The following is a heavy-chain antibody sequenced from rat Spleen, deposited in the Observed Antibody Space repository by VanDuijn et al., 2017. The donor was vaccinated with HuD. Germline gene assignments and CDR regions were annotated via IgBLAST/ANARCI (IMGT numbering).Heavy chain of an antibody. CDR1: GFTFSNYD. J-gene: IGHJ2*01. CDR2: ISYDGGRI. D-gene: IGHD1-9*01. Sequence: EVQLVESGGGLVQPGRSMKLSCAASGFTFSNYDMAWVRQAPKKGLEWVAYISYDGGRIYYRDSVKGRFTISRDNAKSTLYLQMDSLRSEDTATYYCARRHYGYTDYFDYWGQGVMVTVSS. V-gene: IGHV5-25*01. CDR3: ARRHYGYTDYFDY.